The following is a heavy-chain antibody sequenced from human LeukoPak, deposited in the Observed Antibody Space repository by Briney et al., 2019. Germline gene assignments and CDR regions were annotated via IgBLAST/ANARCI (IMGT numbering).Heavy chain of an antibody. V-gene: IGHV3-13*05. CDR1: GFTFSSHD. CDR2: IGTAGDP. Sequence: GGSLRLSCAASGFTFSSHDMHWVRQTTGKDLEWVSGIGTAGDPYYLDSVKGRFTISRENAKNSLYLQMNSLRAGDTAVYYCARSRTLWGAFDIWGRGTMVTVSS. J-gene: IGHJ3*02. D-gene: IGHD2-21*01. CDR3: ARSRTLWGAFDI.